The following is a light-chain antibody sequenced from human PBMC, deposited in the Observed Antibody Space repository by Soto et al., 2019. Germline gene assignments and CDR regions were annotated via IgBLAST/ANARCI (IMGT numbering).Light chain of an antibody. V-gene: IGKV3-15*01. CDR1: QSVSYN. J-gene: IGKJ4*01. CDR3: QQYKKWPPLT. CDR2: GAF. Sequence: EIVLTQSPATLSVSPGETATLSCRASQSVSYNLAWYQQKPGPGPRLLIYGAFTRATGIPARFSGSGSGTEFTLTISSLQSEDFAVYYCQQYKKWPPLTFGGGTKVEIK.